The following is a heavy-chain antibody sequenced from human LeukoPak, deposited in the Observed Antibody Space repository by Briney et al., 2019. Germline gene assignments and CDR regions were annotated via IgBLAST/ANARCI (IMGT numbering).Heavy chain of an antibody. Sequence: GGSLRLSCAASGFTFSGYWMHWVRQVPGKGLVWVSRINTDGSSTSYADSVKGRFTISRDNAENSLYLQMNSLRAEDTAVYYCARVVNDNLNYWGQGTLVTVSS. D-gene: IGHD1-20*01. J-gene: IGHJ4*02. V-gene: IGHV3-74*01. CDR1: GFTFSGYW. CDR3: ARVVNDNLNY. CDR2: INTDGSST.